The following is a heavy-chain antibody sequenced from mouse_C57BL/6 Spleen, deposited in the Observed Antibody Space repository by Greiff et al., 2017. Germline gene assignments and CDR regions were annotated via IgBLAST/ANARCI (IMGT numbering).Heavy chain of an antibody. Sequence: VQLQQPGAELVRPGASVKLSCTASGFNITDDYMHWVKQRPEQGLEWIGWIDPENGDTEYASKFQGKATITADTSSDTAYLQLSSLTSEDTAVYYCTIYYGSSSVAYWGQGTTLTVSS. CDR1: GFNITDDY. CDR3: TIYYGSSSVAY. J-gene: IGHJ2*01. V-gene: IGHV14-4*01. CDR2: IDPENGDT. D-gene: IGHD1-1*01.